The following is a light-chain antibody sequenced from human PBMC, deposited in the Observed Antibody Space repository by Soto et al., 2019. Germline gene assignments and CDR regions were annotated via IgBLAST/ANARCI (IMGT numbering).Light chain of an antibody. Sequence: QLVLTQPPSVSGAPGQRVTISCTGSSSNIGAGYDVQWYQQLQQLPGTAPKLLIYGNNNRPSGVPDRFSGSKSGTSASLAITGLQAEDEADYYCQSFDSSLTAWVFGGGTKLTVL. CDR3: QSFDSSLTAWV. CDR2: GNN. V-gene: IGLV1-40*01. CDR1: SSNIGAGYD. J-gene: IGLJ3*02.